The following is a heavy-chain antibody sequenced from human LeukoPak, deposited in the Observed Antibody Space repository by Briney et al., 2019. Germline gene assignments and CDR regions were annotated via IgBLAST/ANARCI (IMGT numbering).Heavy chain of an antibody. V-gene: IGHV4-61*02. J-gene: IGHJ5*02. CDR3: AREDSSGYYAWFDP. CDR1: GGSISSGSYY. D-gene: IGHD3-22*01. Sequence: KPSQTLSLTCTVSGGSISSGSYYWRWLRQPAGKGLEWIGRIYTSGSTNYNPALKSRVTISVDTSKNQFSLKLSSVTAPDTAVYYCAREDSSGYYAWFDPWGQGTLVTVSS. CDR2: IYTSGST.